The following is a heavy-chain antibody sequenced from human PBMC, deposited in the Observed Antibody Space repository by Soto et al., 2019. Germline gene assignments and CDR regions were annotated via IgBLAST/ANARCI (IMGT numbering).Heavy chain of an antibody. CDR3: ARDRFYDFWSDYGPGWFDP. D-gene: IGHD3-3*01. Sequence: PSETLSLTCSVSGGSVSSGNYYWSWIRQPPGKGLEWIGYVYSSGSTNYNPSLKSRVTISVDTSKNQFSLKLNSVTAADTAMYYCARDRFYDFWSDYGPGWFDPWGQGTLVTVSS. CDR2: VYSSGST. CDR1: GGSVSSGNYY. J-gene: IGHJ5*02. V-gene: IGHV4-61*01.